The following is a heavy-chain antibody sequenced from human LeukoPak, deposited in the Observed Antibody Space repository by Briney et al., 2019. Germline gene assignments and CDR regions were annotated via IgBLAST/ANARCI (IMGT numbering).Heavy chain of an antibody. V-gene: IGHV4-38-2*01. Sequence: SETLSLTCAVSGYSISSGYYWGWIRPPPGKGLEWIGSIYYSGSTYYNPSLKSRVTISVDTSKNQFSLKLSSVTAADTAVYYCARAPPGVTGAFDIWGQGTMVTVSS. D-gene: IGHD4-23*01. J-gene: IGHJ3*02. CDR3: ARAPPGVTGAFDI. CDR2: IYYSGST. CDR1: GYSISSGYY.